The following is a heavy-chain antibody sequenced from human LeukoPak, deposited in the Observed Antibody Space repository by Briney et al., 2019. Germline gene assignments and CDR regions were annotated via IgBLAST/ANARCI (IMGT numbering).Heavy chain of an antibody. D-gene: IGHD6-13*01. Sequence: GGSLRLSCAASGFTFSSYAMTWVRQAPGKGLEWVSIISGASGGSTYYADSVKGRFTIPRDNSKNTLYLQMNSLRADDTALYYCARGGSSSWYPNFDYWGQGTLVTVSS. V-gene: IGHV3-23*01. CDR2: ISGASGGST. CDR3: ARGGSSSWYPNFDY. CDR1: GFTFSSYA. J-gene: IGHJ4*02.